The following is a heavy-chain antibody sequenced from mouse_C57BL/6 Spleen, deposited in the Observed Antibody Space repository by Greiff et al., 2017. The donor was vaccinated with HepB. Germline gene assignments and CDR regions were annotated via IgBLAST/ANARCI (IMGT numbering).Heavy chain of an antibody. CDR3: ARKEATVMGDWFAY. V-gene: IGHV1-72*01. J-gene: IGHJ3*01. CDR1: GYTFTSYW. CDR2: IDPNSGGT. D-gene: IGHD1-1*01. Sequence: QVQLQQPGAELVRPGSSVKLSCKASGYTFTSYWMHWVKQRPGRGLEWIGRIDPNSGGTKYNEKFKSKATLTVDKPSSTAYMQLSSLTSEDSAVYYCARKEATVMGDWFAYWGQGTLVTVSA.